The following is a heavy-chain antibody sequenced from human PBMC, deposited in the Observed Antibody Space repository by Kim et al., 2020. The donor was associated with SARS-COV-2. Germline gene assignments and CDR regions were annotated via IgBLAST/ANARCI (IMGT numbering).Heavy chain of an antibody. J-gene: IGHJ4*02. D-gene: IGHD3-22*01. CDR1: GGSISSGSYY. CDR2: IYTSGST. CDR3: ARELPYYYDSSGYYFDY. V-gene: IGHV4-61*02. Sequence: SETLSLTCTVSGGSISSGSYYWSWIRQPAGKGLEWIGRIYTSGSTNYNPSLKSRVTISVDTSKNQFSLKLSSVTAADTAVYYCARELPYYYDSSGYYFDYWGQGTLVTVSS.